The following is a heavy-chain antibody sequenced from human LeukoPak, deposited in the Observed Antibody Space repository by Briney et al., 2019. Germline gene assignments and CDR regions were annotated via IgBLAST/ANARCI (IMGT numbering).Heavy chain of an antibody. J-gene: IGHJ3*02. V-gene: IGHV4-34*01. CDR3: ARGDIVGATDDAFDI. Sequence: SETLSLTCAVYGGSFSGYYWSWIRQPPGKELEWIGEINHSGSTNYNPSLKSRVTISVDTSKNQFSLKLSSVTAADTAVYYCARGDIVGATDDAFDIWGQGTMVTVSS. CDR1: GGSFSGYY. CDR2: INHSGST. D-gene: IGHD1-26*01.